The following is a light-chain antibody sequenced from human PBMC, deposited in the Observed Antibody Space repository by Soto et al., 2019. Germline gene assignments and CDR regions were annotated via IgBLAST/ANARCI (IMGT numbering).Light chain of an antibody. V-gene: IGKV1-5*03. CDR1: QSVSDW. Sequence: DIQMTQSPSTLSASVGDRVTITCRASQSVSDWLAWYQQRPGKAPKVLIFKASSLEGGVPSRFSGTGYGTDFLLTIDSLQPDDFATYYCQHYNTYPWTFGQGTKVEIK. J-gene: IGKJ1*01. CDR2: KAS. CDR3: QHYNTYPWT.